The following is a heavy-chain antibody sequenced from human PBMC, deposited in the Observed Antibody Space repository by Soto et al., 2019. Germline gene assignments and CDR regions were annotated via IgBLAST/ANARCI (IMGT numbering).Heavy chain of an antibody. D-gene: IGHD3-9*01. Sequence: GESLKISCQASGYTFTKYWVGWVRQMPGKGLEWMGIIYPDDSDTRYSPSFQGHVTISADKSISTAYLQWSSLKASDSATYYCARRDMLTGYVYFDPWGQGTLVTVSS. J-gene: IGHJ4*02. CDR2: IYPDDSDT. CDR1: GYTFTKYW. V-gene: IGHV5-51*01. CDR3: ARRDMLTGYVYFDP.